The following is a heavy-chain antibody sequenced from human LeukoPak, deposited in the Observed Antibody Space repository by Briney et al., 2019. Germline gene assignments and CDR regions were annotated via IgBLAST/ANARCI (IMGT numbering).Heavy chain of an antibody. Sequence: PGGSLRLSCAASGFTFSSYAMSWVRQAPGKGLEWVSAISGSGGSTYYADSVKGRFTISRDNSKNTLYLQMNSLRAEDTAVYYCAKVGQRRGNVVVPAAIRYYFDYWGQGTLVTVSS. V-gene: IGHV3-23*01. CDR2: ISGSGGST. CDR1: GFTFSSYA. CDR3: AKVGQRRGNVVVPAAIRYYFDY. D-gene: IGHD2-2*01. J-gene: IGHJ4*02.